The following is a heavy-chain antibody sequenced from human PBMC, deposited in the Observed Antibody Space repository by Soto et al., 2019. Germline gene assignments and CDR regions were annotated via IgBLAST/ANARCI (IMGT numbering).Heavy chain of an antibody. Sequence: SETLSLTCTVSGGSISSYYWSWIRQPPGKGLEWIGYIYYSGSTNYNPSLKSRVTISVDTSKNLFSLKLSSVTAADTAVYYCAREYSGYEGDYYYYMDVWGKGTTVTVSS. V-gene: IGHV4-59*01. J-gene: IGHJ6*03. CDR1: GGSISSYY. D-gene: IGHD5-12*01. CDR3: AREYSGYEGDYYYYMDV. CDR2: IYYSGST.